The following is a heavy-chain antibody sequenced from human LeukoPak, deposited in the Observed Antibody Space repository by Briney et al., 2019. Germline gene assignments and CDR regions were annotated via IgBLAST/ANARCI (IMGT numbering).Heavy chain of an antibody. CDR1: GYSISSGYY. Sequence: SETLSLTCSVSGYSISSGYYWSWIRQPPGKGLEWIGYIYYSGSTNYNPSLKSRVTISVDTSKNQFSLKLSSVTAADTAVYYCARGRSSMVRGYYYYYMDVWGKGTTVTISS. V-gene: IGHV4-61*01. D-gene: IGHD3-10*01. CDR2: IYYSGST. CDR3: ARGRSSMVRGYYYYYMDV. J-gene: IGHJ6*03.